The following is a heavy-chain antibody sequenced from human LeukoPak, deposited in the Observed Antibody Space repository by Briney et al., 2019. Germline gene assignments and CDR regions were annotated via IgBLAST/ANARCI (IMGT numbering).Heavy chain of an antibody. V-gene: IGHV1-18*01. CDR3: ARDGPTTVTEYNWFDP. D-gene: IGHD4-11*01. Sequence: GASVKVSCKASGYTFTSYGISWVRQPPGQGLEWMGWISAYNGNTNYAQKLQGRVTTTTDTSTSTAYMELRSLRSDDTAVYYCARDGPTTVTEYNWFDPWGQGTLVTVSS. CDR1: GYTFTSYG. J-gene: IGHJ5*02. CDR2: ISAYNGNT.